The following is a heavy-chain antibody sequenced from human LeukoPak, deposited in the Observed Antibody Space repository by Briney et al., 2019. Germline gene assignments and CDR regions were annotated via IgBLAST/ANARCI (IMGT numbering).Heavy chain of an antibody. CDR1: GFTFNNYA. CDR2: ISGSGGST. J-gene: IGHJ4*02. Sequence: GGSLRLSCAASGFTFNNYAMYWARQAPGKGLEWVSTISGSGGSTYYVDSVKGRFTISRDNSKNTLYLQMNSPRVEDTAVYYCARGNSTWYYFDYWGQGALVTVSS. V-gene: IGHV3-23*01. D-gene: IGHD2/OR15-2a*01. CDR3: ARGNSTWYYFDY.